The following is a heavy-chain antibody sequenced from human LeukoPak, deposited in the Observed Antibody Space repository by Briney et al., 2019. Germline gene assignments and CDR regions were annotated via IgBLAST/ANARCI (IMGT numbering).Heavy chain of an antibody. D-gene: IGHD3-10*01. V-gene: IGHV4-28*03. Sequence: PSETLSLTCAVSGGSISSSNWWGWIRQPPGKGLEWIGYIYYSGSIYYNPSLKSRVTMSVDTSKNQFSLQLNSVTPEDTAVYYCARDTQYYYGSGTPRGYYYYYMDVWGKGTTVTISS. CDR3: ARDTQYYYGSGTPRGYYYYYMDV. CDR2: IYYSGSI. J-gene: IGHJ6*03. CDR1: GGSISSSNW.